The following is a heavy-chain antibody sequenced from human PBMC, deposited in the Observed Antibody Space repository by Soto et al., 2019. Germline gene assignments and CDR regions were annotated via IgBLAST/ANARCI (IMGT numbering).Heavy chain of an antibody. J-gene: IGHJ4*02. CDR3: AKEGDYADYYFDY. Sequence: EVQLVESGGGLVQPGRSLRLSCAASGFTFDDYAMHWVRQAPGKGLEWVSGISWNSGIIGYADSVKGRVTISRDNAKNSLYLQMNSLRAEDTALYYCAKEGDYADYYFDYWGQGTLVTVSS. CDR1: GFTFDDYA. V-gene: IGHV3-9*01. D-gene: IGHD4-17*01. CDR2: ISWNSGII.